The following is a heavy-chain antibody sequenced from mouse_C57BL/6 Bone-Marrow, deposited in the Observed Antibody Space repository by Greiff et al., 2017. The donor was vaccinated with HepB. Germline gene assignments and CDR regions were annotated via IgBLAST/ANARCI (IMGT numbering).Heavy chain of an antibody. Sequence: EVQVVESGGGLVQPGGSLSLSCAASGFTFTDYYMSWVRQPPGKALEWLGFIRNKANGYTTEYSASVKGRFTISRDNSQSILYLQMNALRAEDSATYYCARYCPTGHWYFDVWGTGTTVTVSS. CDR3: ARYCPTGHWYFDV. D-gene: IGHD4-1*02. V-gene: IGHV7-3*01. CDR1: GFTFTDYY. CDR2: IRNKANGYTT. J-gene: IGHJ1*03.